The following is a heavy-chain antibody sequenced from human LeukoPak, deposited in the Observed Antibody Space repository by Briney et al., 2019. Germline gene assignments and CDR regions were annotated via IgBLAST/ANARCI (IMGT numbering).Heavy chain of an antibody. CDR2: INHSGST. Sequence: PSETLSLTCAVYGGSFSGYYWSWIRQPPGKGLEWIGEINHSGSTNYNPSLKSRVTISVGTSKNQFSLKLSSVTAADTAVYYCARGVTGYYYYYYMDVWGKGTTVTVSS. CDR3: ARGVTGYYYYYYMDV. D-gene: IGHD3-16*01. CDR1: GGSFSGYY. V-gene: IGHV4-34*01. J-gene: IGHJ6*03.